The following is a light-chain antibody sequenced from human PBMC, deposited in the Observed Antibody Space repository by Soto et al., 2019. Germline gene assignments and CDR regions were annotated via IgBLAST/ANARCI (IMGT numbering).Light chain of an antibody. J-gene: IGLJ3*02. Sequence: QSALTQPPSASGSSGQSVTISCTGTSSDVGGYNYVSWYQQHPGKAPKLMIYEVSNRPSGVPDRFSGSKSGNTASLTVSGLQAEDEADYYCTSYAGDTSLGVLGGGTKLTVL. CDR3: TSYAGDTSLGV. CDR2: EVS. CDR1: SSDVGGYNY. V-gene: IGLV2-8*01.